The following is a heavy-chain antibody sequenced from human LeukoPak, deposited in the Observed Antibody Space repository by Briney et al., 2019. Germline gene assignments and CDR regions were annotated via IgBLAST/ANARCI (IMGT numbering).Heavy chain of an antibody. V-gene: IGHV3-23*01. Sequence: GGSLRLSCEASGFIFSGYAMAWVRQAPGKGLDWVSVIGASGADTYYSDSAKGRFTVSRDNSKDTLFLHMSSLRAEDTAVYFCATRPRDSSGYYLGAFDGWGQGTTVTVSS. J-gene: IGHJ3*01. CDR2: IGASGADT. CDR3: ATRPRDSSGYYLGAFDG. CDR1: GFIFSGYA. D-gene: IGHD3-22*01.